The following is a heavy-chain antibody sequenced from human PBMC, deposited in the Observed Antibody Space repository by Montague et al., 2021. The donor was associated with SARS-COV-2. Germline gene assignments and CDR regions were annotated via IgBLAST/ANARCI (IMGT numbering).Heavy chain of an antibody. CDR1: GGSISSGSYY. J-gene: IGHJ2*01. D-gene: IGHD3-16*01. CDR2: IYTSGST. V-gene: IGHV4-61*02. Sequence: TLSLTCTVSGGSISSGSYYWSWIRQPAGKGLEWIGRIYTSGSTNYNPSFKSRVTISVDTSKNQFALRLHSVTAADTAVYYCAREFRIELWQTNWYFGLWGRGTLVTASS. CDR3: AREFRIELWQTNWYFGL.